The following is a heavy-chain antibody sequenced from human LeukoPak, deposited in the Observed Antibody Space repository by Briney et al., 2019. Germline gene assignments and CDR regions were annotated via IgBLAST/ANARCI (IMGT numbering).Heavy chain of an antibody. V-gene: IGHV1-69*01. J-gene: IGHJ4*02. D-gene: IGHD2-21*02. CDR2: IIPIFGTA. CDR1: GGTFSSYA. Sequence: SVKVSCKASGGTFSSYAISWVRQAPGQGLEWMGGIIPIFGTANYAQTFQGRATITADASTSTAYMELSSLRSEDTAVYYCARDGSYCGGDCYPSPFDYWGQGTLVTVSS. CDR3: ARDGSYCGGDCYPSPFDY.